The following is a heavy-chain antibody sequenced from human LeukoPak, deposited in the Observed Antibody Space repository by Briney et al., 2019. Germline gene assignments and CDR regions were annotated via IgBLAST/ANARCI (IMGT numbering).Heavy chain of an antibody. CDR3: ARDRYPFIVVVPAEYYGMDV. D-gene: IGHD2-2*01. Sequence: ASVKVSCKASGYTFTSYGISWVRQAPGQGLEWMGWISAYNGNTNYAQKLQGRVTMTADTSTSTAYMELRSLRSDDTAVYYCARDRYPFIVVVPAEYYGMDVWGQGTTVTVSS. CDR1: GYTFTSYG. CDR2: ISAYNGNT. V-gene: IGHV1-18*01. J-gene: IGHJ6*02.